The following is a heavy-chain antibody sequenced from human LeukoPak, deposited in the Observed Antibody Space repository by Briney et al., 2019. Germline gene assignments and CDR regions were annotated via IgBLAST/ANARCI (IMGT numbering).Heavy chain of an antibody. D-gene: IGHD3-3*01. CDR3: ARETASGYLGFDF. CDR1: GYTFSSYG. Sequence: ASVTVSCKTSGYTFSSYGITWVRRAPGQGLEWMGWISAYGHTKLARNLQARVTVTIDTSTTTAYMELRSLSSDDTAVYFCARETASGYLGFDFWGQGTLITVSS. CDR2: ISAYGHT. V-gene: IGHV1-18*01. J-gene: IGHJ4*02.